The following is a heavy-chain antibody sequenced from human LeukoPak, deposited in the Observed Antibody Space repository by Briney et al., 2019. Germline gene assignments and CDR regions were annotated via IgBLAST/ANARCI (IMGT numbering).Heavy chain of an antibody. J-gene: IGHJ4*02. CDR2: IRSTADGGTT. Sequence: GGSLRLSCAASGFTFSSAWMNWVRQAPGKGLEWVGRIRSTADGGTTDYAAPVKGRFTISRDDSKNTLYLQMNSLRAEDTAVYYCAKDPKPKPTYYYDRWGQGTLVTVSS. CDR3: AKDPKPKPTYYYDR. D-gene: IGHD3-22*01. CDR1: GFTFSSAW. V-gene: IGHV3-15*01.